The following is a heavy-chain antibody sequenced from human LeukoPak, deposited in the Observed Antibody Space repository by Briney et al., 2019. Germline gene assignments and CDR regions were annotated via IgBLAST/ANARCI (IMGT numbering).Heavy chain of an antibody. V-gene: IGHV3-23*01. D-gene: IGHD3-22*01. J-gene: IGHJ4*02. CDR2: ITGSGGYT. CDR3: AKQSLYDSSGHFHY. CDR1: GFTFSSYA. Sequence: GGSLRLSCAASGFTFSSYAMTWVRQAPGKGLEWVSTITGSGGYTYYADSVKGRFTISRDNSKTTLFLRMNSLRAEDTAVYFCAKQSLYDSSGHFHYWGQGTLVTVSS.